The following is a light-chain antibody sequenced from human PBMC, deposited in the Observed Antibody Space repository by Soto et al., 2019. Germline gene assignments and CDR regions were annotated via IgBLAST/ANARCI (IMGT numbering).Light chain of an antibody. Sequence: DIQMTQSPSSVSASVGDRVTITCRASQGINTWLAWYQQKPGEAPKPLIYAASSLQSGVPSRFSGSGSGTDSTLTISSLQPEDSATYFCQQANTFPSTFGQGTRLEIK. J-gene: IGKJ5*01. CDR1: QGINTW. CDR2: AAS. CDR3: QQANTFPST. V-gene: IGKV1-12*02.